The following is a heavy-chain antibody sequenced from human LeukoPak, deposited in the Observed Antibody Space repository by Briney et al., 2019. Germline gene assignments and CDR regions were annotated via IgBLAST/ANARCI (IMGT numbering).Heavy chain of an antibody. V-gene: IGHV3-23*01. CDR2: ISGSGGST. CDR1: GFTFSSYD. J-gene: IGHJ6*03. D-gene: IGHD2-8*01. Sequence: GGSLRLSCAASGFTFSSYDMSWVRQAPGKGLEWVSTISGSGGSTDYADSVKGRFTISRDDSKNTLYLQMNSLRAEDTAVYYCAKDRGHCTNGVCHNYYYMDVWGKGTTVTVSS. CDR3: AKDRGHCTNGVCHNYYYMDV.